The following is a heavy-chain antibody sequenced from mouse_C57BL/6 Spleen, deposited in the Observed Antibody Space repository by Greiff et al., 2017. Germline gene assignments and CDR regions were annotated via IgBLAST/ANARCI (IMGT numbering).Heavy chain of an antibody. D-gene: IGHD1-1*01. J-gene: IGHJ1*03. Sequence: QVQLQQSGAELVRPGTSVKVSCKASGYAFTNYLIEWVKQRPGQGLEWIGVINPGSGGTNYNEKFKGKATLTADKSSSTAYMQLSSLTSEDSAVYFCARSRFITTVVAHWYFEVWGTGTTVTVSS. CDR1: GYAFTNYL. CDR2: INPGSGGT. V-gene: IGHV1-54*01. CDR3: ARSRFITTVVAHWYFEV.